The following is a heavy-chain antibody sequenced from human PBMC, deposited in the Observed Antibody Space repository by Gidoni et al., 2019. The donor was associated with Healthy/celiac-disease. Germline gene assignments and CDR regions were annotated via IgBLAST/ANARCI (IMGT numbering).Heavy chain of an antibody. V-gene: IGHV4-39*07. Sequence: QLQLQESGPGLVKPSETLSLTCTVSGGSISSSSYYWGWIRQPPGKGLEWIGSIYYSGSTYYNPSLKSRVTISVDTSKNQFSLKLSSVTAADTAVYYCARDLYSPIGRPGGIVYWGQGTLVTVSS. CDR2: IYYSGST. CDR1: GGSISSSSYY. J-gene: IGHJ4*02. D-gene: IGHD2-21*01. CDR3: ARDLYSPIGRPGGIVY.